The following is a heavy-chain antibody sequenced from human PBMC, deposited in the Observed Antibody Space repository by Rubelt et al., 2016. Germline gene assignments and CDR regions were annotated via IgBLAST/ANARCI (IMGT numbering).Heavy chain of an antibody. D-gene: IGHD5-12*01. CDR1: SYG. CDR2: IYSGGST. Sequence: SYGMHWVRQAPGKGLEWVSVIYSGGSTYYADSVKGRFAISRDRSKNTLYLQMNSLRAEDTAVYFCAREDDYRGQGTLVTVSS. CDR3: AREDDY. V-gene: IGHV3-53*01. J-gene: IGHJ4*02.